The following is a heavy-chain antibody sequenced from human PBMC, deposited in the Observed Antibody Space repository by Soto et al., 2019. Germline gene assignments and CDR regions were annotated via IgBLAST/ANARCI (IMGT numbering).Heavy chain of an antibody. D-gene: IGHD3-9*01. Sequence: PSETLSLTCTVSGGSISSYYWSWIRQPAGKGLEWIGRTYTSGSTNYNPSLKSRVTMSVDTSKNQFSLKLSSVTAADTAVYYCAREAGNDILTGYFPLYYFDYWGQGTLVTVSS. CDR3: AREAGNDILTGYFPLYYFDY. CDR2: TYTSGST. CDR1: GGSISSYY. J-gene: IGHJ4*02. V-gene: IGHV4-4*07.